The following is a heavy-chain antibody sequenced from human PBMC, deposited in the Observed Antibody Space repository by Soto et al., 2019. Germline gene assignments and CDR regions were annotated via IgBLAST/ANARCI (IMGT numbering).Heavy chain of an antibody. Sequence: GGSLRLSCEASGFILSSYNMNWVRQAPGKGLEWVAYISGSSTAIYYADSVKGRFTISRDNARNSLYLQMNSLRAEDTALYYCARESISSTWPFFDCWGQGTTVTVSS. CDR2: ISGSSTAI. CDR1: GFILSSYN. CDR3: ARESISSTWPFFDC. V-gene: IGHV3-48*01. J-gene: IGHJ4*02. D-gene: IGHD6-13*01.